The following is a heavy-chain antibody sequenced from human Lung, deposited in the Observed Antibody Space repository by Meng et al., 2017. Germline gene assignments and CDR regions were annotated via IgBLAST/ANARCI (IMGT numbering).Heavy chain of an antibody. J-gene: IGHJ3*02. CDR3: ARLLERYYDSSGFDAFDI. V-gene: IGHV1-2*06. Sequence: ASVKVSCKASGYTFTGYYMHWVRQAPGQGLEWMGRINPNSGGTNYAQKFQGRVTMTRDTSISTAYMELSRLRSDDTAVYYCARLLERYYDSSGFDAFDIWGQGTMVTV. CDR2: INPNSGGT. D-gene: IGHD3-22*01. CDR1: GYTFTGYY.